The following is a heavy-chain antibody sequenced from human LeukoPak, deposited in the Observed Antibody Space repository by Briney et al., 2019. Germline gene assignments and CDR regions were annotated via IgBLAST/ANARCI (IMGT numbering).Heavy chain of an antibody. D-gene: IGHD2-2*01. CDR2: ISAYNGNT. Sequence: ASVKVSCKASGYTFTSYGISWVRQAPGQGLEWMGWISAYNGNTNYAQKFQGRVTMTRDTSTSTVYMELSSLRSEDTAVYYCARGYQLLTRWFDPWGQGTLVTVSS. V-gene: IGHV1-18*01. CDR1: GYTFTSYG. J-gene: IGHJ5*02. CDR3: ARGYQLLTRWFDP.